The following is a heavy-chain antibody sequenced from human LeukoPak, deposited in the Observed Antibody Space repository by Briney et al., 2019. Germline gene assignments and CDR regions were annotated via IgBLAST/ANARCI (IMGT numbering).Heavy chain of an antibody. D-gene: IGHD3-9*01. J-gene: IGHJ6*02. Sequence: PGGSLRLSCAASGFTFSNAWMSWVRQALGEGLEWVGRIKSKIEGGTTDYAAPVKGRFTISRDDSKNPLYLQMNSLKTEDTAVYYCTTYLAVLRYFDWLLAWSSRGGYGMDVWGQGTTVTVSS. CDR2: IKSKIEGGTT. CDR3: TTYLAVLRYFDWLLAWSSRGGYGMDV. V-gene: IGHV3-15*01. CDR1: GFTFSNAW.